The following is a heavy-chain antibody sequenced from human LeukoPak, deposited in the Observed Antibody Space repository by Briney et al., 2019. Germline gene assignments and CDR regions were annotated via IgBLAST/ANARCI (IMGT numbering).Heavy chain of an antibody. Sequence: PSETLSLTCAVYGGSFSGYYWSWIRQPPGKGLEWMGEINHSGSTNYNPSLKSRVTISVDTSKNQFSLKLSSVTAADTAVYYCARGTMRGAARPPDYYFDYWGQGTLVTVSS. CDR1: GGSFSGYY. J-gene: IGHJ4*02. CDR3: ARGTMRGAARPPDYYFDY. V-gene: IGHV4-34*01. CDR2: INHSGST. D-gene: IGHD6-6*01.